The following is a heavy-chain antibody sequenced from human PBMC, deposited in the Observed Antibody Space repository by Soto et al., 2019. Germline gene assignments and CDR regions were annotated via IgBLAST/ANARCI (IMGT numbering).Heavy chain of an antibody. CDR3: ARGVGYSYGDRFDP. D-gene: IGHD4-17*01. CDR2: INAGNGNT. Sequence: ASVKVSCKASGYTLASYARHWVRQAPGQRLEWMGWINAGNGNTKYSQKFQGRVTITRDTSASTAYMDLSSLRSEDTAMYYCARGVGYSYGDRFDPWGQGTLVTVSS. V-gene: IGHV1-3*01. CDR1: GYTLASYA. J-gene: IGHJ5*02.